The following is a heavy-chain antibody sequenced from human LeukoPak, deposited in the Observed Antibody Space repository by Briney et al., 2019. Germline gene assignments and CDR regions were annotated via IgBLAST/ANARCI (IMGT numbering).Heavy chain of an antibody. V-gene: IGHV1-45*02. CDR2: ITPFNGNT. J-gene: IGHJ4*02. Sequence: ASVKVPCKASGYTFTYRYLHWVRQAPGQALEWMGWITPFNGNTNYAQKFQDRVTITRDRSMSTAYMELSSLRSEDTAMYYCARSLDGSSWFDYWGQGTLVTVSS. CDR3: ARSLDGSSWFDY. D-gene: IGHD6-13*01. CDR1: GYTFTYRY.